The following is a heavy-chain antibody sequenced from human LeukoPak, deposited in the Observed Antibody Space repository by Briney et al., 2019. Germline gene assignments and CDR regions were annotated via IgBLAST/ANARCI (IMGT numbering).Heavy chain of an antibody. J-gene: IGHJ5*02. V-gene: IGHV1-69*13. CDR1: GYTFTSYG. CDR3: ARSKIPHCSSTSCYPLYWFDP. D-gene: IGHD2-2*01. CDR2: IIPIFGTA. Sequence: SVKVSCKASGYTFTSYGISWVRQAPGQGLEWMGGIIPIFGTANYAQKFQGRVTITADESTSTAYMELSSLRSEDTAVYYCARSKIPHCSSTSCYPLYWFDPWGQGTLVTVSS.